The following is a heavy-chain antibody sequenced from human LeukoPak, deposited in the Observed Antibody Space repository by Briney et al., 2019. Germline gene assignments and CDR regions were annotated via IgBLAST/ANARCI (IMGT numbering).Heavy chain of an antibody. V-gene: IGHV3-66*01. CDR1: GFTVSSNY. Sequence: GGSLRLSCAASGFTVSSNYMSWVRQAPGKGLEWVSVIYIGGSTYYADSVKGRFTISRDNSKNTLYLQMNSLRAEDPAVYYCARDPRYYYDSSGYYYPYYFDYWGQGTLVTVSS. D-gene: IGHD3-22*01. CDR3: ARDPRYYYDSSGYYYPYYFDY. CDR2: IYIGGST. J-gene: IGHJ4*02.